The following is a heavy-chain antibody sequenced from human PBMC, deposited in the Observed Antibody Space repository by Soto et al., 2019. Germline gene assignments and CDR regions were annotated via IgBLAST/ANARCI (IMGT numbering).Heavy chain of an antibody. J-gene: IGHJ3*02. V-gene: IGHV4-59*01. CDR3: AREPGIQIDAFDI. Sequence: SETLSLTCTVSGGSISSYYWSWIRQPPGKGLEWIGYIYYSGSTNYNPSLKSRVTISVDTSKNQFSLKLSSVTAADTAVYYCAREPGIQIDAFDIWGPGTMVTVSS. CDR1: GGSISSYY. D-gene: IGHD5-18*01. CDR2: IYYSGST.